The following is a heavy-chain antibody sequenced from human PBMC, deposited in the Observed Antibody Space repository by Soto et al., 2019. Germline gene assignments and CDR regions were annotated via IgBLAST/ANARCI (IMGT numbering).Heavy chain of an antibody. CDR2: VSASGLNT. D-gene: IGHD6-6*01. J-gene: IGHJ4*02. CDR3: ASGGSSLNFDS. CDR1: GFTFSTYA. V-gene: IGHV3-23*01. Sequence: PGGSLRLSCAASGFTFSTYAMAWVRQAPGKGLEWVSGVSASGLNTDYADPVKGRFTISRDNSKNTLYLQMNSLRAEDTAVYYCASGGSSLNFDSWGQGTLVTVSS.